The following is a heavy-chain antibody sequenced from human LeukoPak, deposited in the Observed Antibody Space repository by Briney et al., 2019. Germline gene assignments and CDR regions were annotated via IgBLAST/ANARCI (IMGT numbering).Heavy chain of an antibody. J-gene: IGHJ3*02. V-gene: IGHV3-23*01. CDR3: ARCRAEDAFDI. D-gene: IGHD2-8*01. CDR1: GFTFRSYA. CDR2: ISGSGGST. Sequence: PGGSLRLSCAASGFTFRSYAMSWVRQAPGRGLEWVSAISGSGGSTYYADSVKGRFTISRDNAKNSLYLQMNSLRAEDTAVYYCARCRAEDAFDIWGQGTMVTVSS.